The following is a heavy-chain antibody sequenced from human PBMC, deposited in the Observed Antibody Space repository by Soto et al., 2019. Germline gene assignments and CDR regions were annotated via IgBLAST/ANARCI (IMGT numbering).Heavy chain of an antibody. CDR1: GFTFSKYG. J-gene: IGHJ4*02. Sequence: QVQLVESGGGVVQPGRSLRLSCAASGFTFSKYGMHWVRQAPGKGLEWVALISYDESNKYHADSVGGRFTISRDNSKNTLYLQMNSLRTEDTVVYYCARALYYNDGSGHSLLDYWGQGTLVTVSS. V-gene: IGHV3-30*03. CDR2: ISYDESNK. CDR3: ARALYYNDGSGHSLLDY. D-gene: IGHD3-22*01.